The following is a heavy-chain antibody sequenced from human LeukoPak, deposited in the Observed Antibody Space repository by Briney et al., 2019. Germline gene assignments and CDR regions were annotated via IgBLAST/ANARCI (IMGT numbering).Heavy chain of an antibody. Sequence: GESLKISCKGSGYSFTSYWIGWVRQMPGKGLEWMGIIYPGDSDTRYGPSFQGQVTISADKSISTAYLQWSSLKASDTAMYYCARPLVVVAATSAFDIWGQGTMVTVSS. V-gene: IGHV5-51*01. D-gene: IGHD2-15*01. J-gene: IGHJ3*02. CDR3: ARPLVVVAATSAFDI. CDR2: IYPGDSDT. CDR1: GYSFTSYW.